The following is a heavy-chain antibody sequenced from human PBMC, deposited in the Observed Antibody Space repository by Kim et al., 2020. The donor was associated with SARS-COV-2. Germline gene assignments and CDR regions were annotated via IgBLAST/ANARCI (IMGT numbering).Heavy chain of an antibody. Sequence: GGSLRLSCAASGFIFSAYGMHWVRKAPGKGLELLSVTWYDGSNKKYLDAVKGRLTISRDNSKDTLYLQMYSLSAEDTAVYYCVKDLPDYGEGSGMDVCGQGDTVTVSS. CDR3: VKDLPDYGEGSGMDV. D-gene: IGHD4-17*01. V-gene: IGHV3-33*06. CDR1: GFIFSAYG. J-gene: IGHJ6*02. CDR2: TWYDGSNK.